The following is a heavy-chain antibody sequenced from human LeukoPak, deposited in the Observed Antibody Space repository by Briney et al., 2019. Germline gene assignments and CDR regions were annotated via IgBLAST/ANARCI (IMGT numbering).Heavy chain of an antibody. CDR1: GFTFSSYS. CDR3: ARDVDYGGKGFDY. V-gene: IGHV3-21*01. J-gene: IGHJ4*02. Sequence: GGSLRLSCAASGFTFSSYSMNWVRQAPGQGLEWVSSISSSSSYIYYADSVKGRFTISRDNAKNSLYLQMNSLRAEDTAVYYCARDVDYGGKGFDYWGQGTLVTVSS. CDR2: ISSSSSYI. D-gene: IGHD4-23*01.